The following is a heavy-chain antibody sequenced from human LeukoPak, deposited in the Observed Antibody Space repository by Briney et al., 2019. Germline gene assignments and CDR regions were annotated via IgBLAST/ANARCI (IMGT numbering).Heavy chain of an antibody. CDR1: GGSISNYF. CDR3: ARGVQVAVAGFDY. Sequence: SETLSLTCSVSGGSISNYFWTWIRQPPGKGLEWIGYIYSSGSTYYNPSLKSRVTISVDTSKNRFSLKLSTVTAADTAVYYCARGVQVAVAGFDYWGQGTLVTVAS. J-gene: IGHJ4*02. CDR2: IYSSGST. V-gene: IGHV4-59*08. D-gene: IGHD6-19*01.